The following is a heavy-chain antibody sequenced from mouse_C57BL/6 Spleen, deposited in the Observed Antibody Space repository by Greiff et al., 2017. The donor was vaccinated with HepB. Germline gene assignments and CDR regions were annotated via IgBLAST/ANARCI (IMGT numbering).Heavy chain of an antibody. V-gene: IGHV5-6*01. D-gene: IGHD2-3*01. CDR3: ARHNDPPYFDY. J-gene: IGHJ2*01. CDR1: GFTFSSYG. Sequence: EVQGVESGGDLVKPGGSLKLSCAASGFTFSSYGMSWVRQTPDKRLEWVATISSGGSYTYYPDSVKGRFTISRDNAKNTLYLQMSSLKSEDTAMYYCARHNDPPYFDYWGQGTTLTVSS. CDR2: ISSGGSYT.